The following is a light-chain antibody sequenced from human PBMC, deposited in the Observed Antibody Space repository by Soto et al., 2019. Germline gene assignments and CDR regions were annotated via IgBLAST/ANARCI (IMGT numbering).Light chain of an antibody. Sequence: VLTQSLGTLSLSPGETATLSCRASESVASNYLAWYQQKPGQAPRLLVYGASTRATGIPDRFSGSGSGPDFTLSITRLQPEDGAVYFCQQYGSSPWTSGQGTKVDI. CDR1: ESVASNY. J-gene: IGKJ1*01. CDR3: QQYGSSPWT. V-gene: IGKV3-20*01. CDR2: GAS.